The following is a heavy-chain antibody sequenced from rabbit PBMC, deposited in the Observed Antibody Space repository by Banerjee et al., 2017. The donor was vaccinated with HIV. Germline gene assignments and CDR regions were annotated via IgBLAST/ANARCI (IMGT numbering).Heavy chain of an antibody. CDR1: GFSFSSEYW. Sequence: QKQTQENGRDLVKPDGFLCFKCTASGFSFSSEYWIYWVRQAPGKGLEWIACIYGVSSGSTYYAILAKGLFSITKRRSTTFTLQPNTLISRYTINLSLAIDSDYGGPGTLVTVS. D-gene: IGHD2-1*01. V-gene: IGHV1S45*01. CDR2: IYGVSSGST. J-gene: IGHJ2*01. CDR3: AIDSDY.